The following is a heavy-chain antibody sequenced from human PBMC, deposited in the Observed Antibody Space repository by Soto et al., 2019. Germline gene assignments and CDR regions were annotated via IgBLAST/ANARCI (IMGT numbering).Heavy chain of an antibody. D-gene: IGHD2-2*01. Sequence: SETLSLTCAVSSGSIDNVYWWSWVRQSPGKGLEWIGETSHDGVTNYNPSLEGRVTISVDRSKNQFSLKLSSVTAADTAVYYCARVPDRWGQGTLVTVSS. CDR2: TSHDGVT. J-gene: IGHJ5*02. CDR1: SGSIDNVYW. V-gene: IGHV4-4*02. CDR3: ARVPDR.